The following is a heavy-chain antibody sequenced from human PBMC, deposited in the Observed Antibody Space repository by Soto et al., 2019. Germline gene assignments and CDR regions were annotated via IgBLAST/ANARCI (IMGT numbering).Heavy chain of an antibody. J-gene: IGHJ5*02. V-gene: IGHV1-18*01. CDR3: ARDIVVVVAATRLGWFDP. Sequence: ASVKVSCTDSGYTFTSNGISWVRQAPGQGLEWMGWISAYNGNTNYAQKLQGRVTMTTDTSTSTAYMELRSLRSDDTAVYYCARDIVVVVAATRLGWFDPWGQGTLVTVSS. D-gene: IGHD2-15*01. CDR1: GYTFTSNG. CDR2: ISAYNGNT.